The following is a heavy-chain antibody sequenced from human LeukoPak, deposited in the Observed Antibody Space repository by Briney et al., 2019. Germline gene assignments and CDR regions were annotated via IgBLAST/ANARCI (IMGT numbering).Heavy chain of an antibody. V-gene: IGHV3-33*01. D-gene: IGHD1-1*01. CDR1: GFTFSSNG. CDR2: IWYDGSNK. CDR3: ARKGESSVMTTIPDAFDI. Sequence: QPGRSLRLSCAASGFTFSSNGMHWVRQAPGKGLEWVAVIWYDGSNKYYADSVKGRFTISRDNSKNTVFLQMNSLRAEDTAVYYCARKGESSVMTTIPDAFDIWGQGTMVTVSS. J-gene: IGHJ3*02.